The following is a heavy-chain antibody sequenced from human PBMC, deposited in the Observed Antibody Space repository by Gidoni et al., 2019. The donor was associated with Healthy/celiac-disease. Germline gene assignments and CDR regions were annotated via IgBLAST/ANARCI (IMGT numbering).Heavy chain of an antibody. CDR1: GFTFITEG. Sequence: QVQLVESGGGVVQPGGSRRLSCQPPGFTFITEGMHWVRQAPGKGLEWVAFIRYDGSNKYYADSVKGRFTISRDNSKNTLYLQMNSLRAEDTAVYYCATPFIAAAGTEVDYYYGMDVWGQGTTVTVSS. V-gene: IGHV3-30*02. CDR3: ATPFIAAAGTEVDYYYGMDV. D-gene: IGHD6-13*01. J-gene: IGHJ6*02. CDR2: IRYDGSNK.